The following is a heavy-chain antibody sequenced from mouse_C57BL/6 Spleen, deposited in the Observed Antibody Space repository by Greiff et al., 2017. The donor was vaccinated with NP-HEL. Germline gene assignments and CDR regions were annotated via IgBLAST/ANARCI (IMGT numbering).Heavy chain of an antibody. V-gene: IGHV1-81*01. J-gene: IGHJ2*01. D-gene: IGHD4-1*01. CDR2: IYPRSGNT. CDR3: ARRLGHFDY. CDR1: GYTFTSYG. Sequence: VMLVESGAELARPGASVKLSCKASGYTFTSYGISWVKQRAGQGLEWIGEIYPRSGNTYYNEKFKGKATLTADKSSSTAYMELRSLTSEDSAVYFCARRLGHFDYWGQGTTLTVSS.